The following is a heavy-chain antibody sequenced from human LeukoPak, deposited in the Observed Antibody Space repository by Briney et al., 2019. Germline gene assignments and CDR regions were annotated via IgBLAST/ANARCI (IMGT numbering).Heavy chain of an antibody. V-gene: IGHV4-34*01. CDR1: GFTFSSYA. CDR3: ARHNLLPPLLKLLRKPGWFDP. CDR2: INHSGST. J-gene: IGHJ5*02. D-gene: IGHD3-22*01. Sequence: GSLRLSCAASGFTFSSYAMSWIRQPPGKGLEWIGEINHSGSTNYNPSLKSRVTISVDTSKNQFSLKLTSVTAADTAVYYCARHNLLPPLLKLLRKPGWFDPWGQGTLVTVSS.